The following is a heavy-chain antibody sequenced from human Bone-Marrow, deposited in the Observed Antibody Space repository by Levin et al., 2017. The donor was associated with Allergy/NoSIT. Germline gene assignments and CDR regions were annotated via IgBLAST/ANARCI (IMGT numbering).Heavy chain of an antibody. D-gene: IGHD3-3*01. Sequence: GGSPRLSCAASGFAFSNAWMNWVRQAPGKGLEWVGRIKSKTDGETTDYAAPVKGRFIMLRDDSKNTLYLQMNSLKPEDTAVYYCTKDIFNTAWGQGTLATVSS. CDR1: GFAFSNAW. V-gene: IGHV3-15*07. J-gene: IGHJ5*02. CDR3: TKDIFNTA. CDR2: IKSKTDGETT.